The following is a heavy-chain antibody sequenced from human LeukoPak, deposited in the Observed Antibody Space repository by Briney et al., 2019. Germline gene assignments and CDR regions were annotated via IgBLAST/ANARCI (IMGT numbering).Heavy chain of an antibody. V-gene: IGHV1-2*02. CDR3: ARDSKVTGTSFDS. CDR1: GHMFTDYY. J-gene: IGHJ4*02. D-gene: IGHD6-19*01. CDR2: MNVDSGGT. Sequence: ASVKVSCKASGHMFTDYYIHWVRQAPGQGLEWMGWMNVDSGGTKYAQKFQGRVTMTRDTSISTAFMDLTRLRSDDTAVYYCARDSKVTGTSFDSWGQGTLVTVSS.